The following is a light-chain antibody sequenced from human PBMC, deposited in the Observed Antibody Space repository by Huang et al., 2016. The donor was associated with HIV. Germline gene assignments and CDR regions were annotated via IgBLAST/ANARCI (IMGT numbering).Light chain of an antibody. J-gene: IGKJ4*01. CDR3: MQGTHWPLT. CDR2: KVS. Sequence: VVMTQSPLSLPVTLGQPASISCRSSQSLLHSDGNTYLIWLQQRPGDSPRRLIYKVSNRDSGVPDRFSGSGSGSDFTLRISRVEPEDVGVYYCMQGTHWPLTFGGGTKVEIK. CDR1: QSLLHSDGNTY. V-gene: IGKV2-30*02.